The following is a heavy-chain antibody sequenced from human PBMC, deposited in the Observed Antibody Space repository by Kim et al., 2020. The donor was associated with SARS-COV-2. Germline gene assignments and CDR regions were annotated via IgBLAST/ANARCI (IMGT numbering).Heavy chain of an antibody. V-gene: IGHV3-11*01. Sequence: GGSLRLSCAASGFTFSDYYMSWIRQAPGKGLEWVSYISSSGSTIYYADSVKGRFTISRDNAKNSLYLQMNSLRAEDTAVYYCARDPLLLLRITMVREPGRGGMDVWGQGTTVTVSS. J-gene: IGHJ6*02. CDR3: ARDPLLLLRITMVREPGRGGMDV. CDR2: ISSSGSTI. D-gene: IGHD3-10*01. CDR1: GFTFSDYY.